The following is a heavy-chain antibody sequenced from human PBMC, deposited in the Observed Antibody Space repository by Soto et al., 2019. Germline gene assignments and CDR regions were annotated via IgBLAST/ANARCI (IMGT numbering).Heavy chain of an antibody. D-gene: IGHD1-26*01. Sequence: QVQLQESGPGLVKPSETLSLTCTVSGGSISSYYWSWIRQPPGKGLEWIGYIYYSGSTNYNPSLKSRVTISVDTSKNQFSLKLSSVTAADTAVYYCARASELRLWGQGTLVTVSS. CDR3: ARASELRL. J-gene: IGHJ4*02. V-gene: IGHV4-59*01. CDR2: IYYSGST. CDR1: GGSISSYY.